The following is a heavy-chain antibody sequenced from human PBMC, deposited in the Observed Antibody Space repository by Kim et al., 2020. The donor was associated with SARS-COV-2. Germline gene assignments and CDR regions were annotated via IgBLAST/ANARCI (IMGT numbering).Heavy chain of an antibody. D-gene: IGHD2-15*01. Sequence: PSLKSRVTISVDTSRTQFSLKLSSVTAADTAVYYCARGYCSGGSCYLFDYWGQGTLVTVSS. CDR3: ARGYCSGGSCYLFDY. V-gene: IGHV4-31*02. J-gene: IGHJ4*02.